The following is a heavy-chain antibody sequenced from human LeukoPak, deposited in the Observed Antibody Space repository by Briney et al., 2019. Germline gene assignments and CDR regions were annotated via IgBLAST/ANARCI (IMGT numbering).Heavy chain of an antibody. J-gene: IGHJ4*02. V-gene: IGHV3-21*01. D-gene: IGHD1-26*01. CDR3: ASYSGGSLNPDY. CDR2: ISSSSSYI. CDR1: GFTFSSYS. Sequence: GGSLRLSCAASGFTFSSYSMNWVRQAPGKGLEWVSSISSSSSYIYYADSVKGRFTISRDNAKNSLYLQMNSLRAEDTAVYYCASYSGGSLNPDYWGQGTLVTVSS.